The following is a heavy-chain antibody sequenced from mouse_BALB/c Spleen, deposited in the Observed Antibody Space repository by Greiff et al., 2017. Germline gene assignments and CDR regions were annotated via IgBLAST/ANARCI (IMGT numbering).Heavy chain of an antibody. CDR3: AREEDYYGSRIRFAY. CDR1: GYTFTSYW. D-gene: IGHD1-1*01. V-gene: IGHV1-7*01. CDR2: INPSTGYT. Sequence: QVQLKESGAELAKPGASVKMSCKASGYTFTSYWMHWVKQRPGQGLEWIGYINPSTGYTEYNQKFKDKATLTADKSSSTAYMQLSSLTSEDSAVYYCAREEDYYGSRIRFAYWGQGTLVTVSA. J-gene: IGHJ3*01.